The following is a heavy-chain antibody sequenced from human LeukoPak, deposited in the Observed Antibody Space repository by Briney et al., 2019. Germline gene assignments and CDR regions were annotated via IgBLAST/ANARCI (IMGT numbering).Heavy chain of an antibody. CDR3: ARVYDSSGDNAFDI. CDR1: GLTFSSYG. CDR2: IWYDGSNK. D-gene: IGHD3-22*01. Sequence: GGSLRLSCAASGLTFSSYGMHWVRQAPGKGLEWVAVIWYDGSNKYYADSVKGRFTISRDNSKNTLYLQMNSLRAEDTAVYYCARVYDSSGDNAFDIWGQGTMVTVSS. J-gene: IGHJ3*02. V-gene: IGHV3-33*01.